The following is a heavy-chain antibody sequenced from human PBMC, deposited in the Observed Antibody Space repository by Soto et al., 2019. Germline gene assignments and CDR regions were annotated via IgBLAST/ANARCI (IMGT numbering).Heavy chain of an antibody. CDR2: IYYSGST. V-gene: IGHV4-59*01. Sequence: PSETLSLTCTVSGGSISSYYWSWIRQPLGKGLEWIGYIYYSGSTNYNPSLKSRVTISVDTSKNQFSLKLSSVTAADTAVYYCARYLTYYYDSSGYSAGAFDIWGQGTMVTVSS. CDR3: ARYLTYYYDSSGYSAGAFDI. J-gene: IGHJ3*02. D-gene: IGHD3-22*01. CDR1: GGSISSYY.